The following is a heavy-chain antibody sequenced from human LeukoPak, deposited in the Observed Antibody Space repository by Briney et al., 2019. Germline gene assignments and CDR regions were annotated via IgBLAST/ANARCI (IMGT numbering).Heavy chain of an antibody. D-gene: IGHD5-12*01. J-gene: IGHJ4*02. Sequence: GESLKISCKGSGYSFPTYWIGWVRQRPGKGLEWMGIIYPGDSDTRYSPSFRGQVTMSVDRSINTAYLQWSSLEASDTAMYYCARHIGATEGPPYIEYWGQGTLVTVSA. CDR2: IYPGDSDT. CDR1: GYSFPTYW. V-gene: IGHV5-51*01. CDR3: ARHIGATEGPPYIEY.